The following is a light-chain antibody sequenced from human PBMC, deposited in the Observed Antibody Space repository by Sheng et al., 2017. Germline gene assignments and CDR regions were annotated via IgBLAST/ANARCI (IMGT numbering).Light chain of an antibody. Sequence: QSALTQPASVSGSPGQSITISCAGTSSDVGSYNFVSWYQHHPGKAPKIIIFEVDNRPSGVPGRFSGSKSGTSASLAITGLQADDEADYYCQSYDSNLSAWVFGGGTKVTVL. J-gene: IGLJ3*02. V-gene: IGLV2-14*02. CDR3: QSYDSNLSAWV. CDR1: SSDVGSYNF. CDR2: EVD.